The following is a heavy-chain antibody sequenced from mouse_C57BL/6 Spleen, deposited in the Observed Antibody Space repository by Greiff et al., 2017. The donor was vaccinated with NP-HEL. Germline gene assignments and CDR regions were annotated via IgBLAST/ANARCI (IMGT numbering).Heavy chain of an antibody. V-gene: IGHV1-55*01. CDR1: GYTFTSYW. J-gene: IGHJ3*01. D-gene: IGHD2-5*01. CDR3: ARRAYSNEAWFAY. CDR2: NYPGSGST. Sequence: VQLQQSGAELVKPGASVKMSCKASGYTFTSYWITWVKQRPGQGLEWIGDNYPGSGSTNYNEKFKSKATLTVDTSSSTAYMQLSSLTSEDSAVYYCARRAYSNEAWFAYWGQGTLVTVSA.